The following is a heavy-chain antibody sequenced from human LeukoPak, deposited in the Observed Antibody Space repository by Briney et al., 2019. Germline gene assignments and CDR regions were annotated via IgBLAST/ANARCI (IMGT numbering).Heavy chain of an antibody. CDR3: ARDQSSAVGSLRFLEWLPQYYFDY. D-gene: IGHD3-3*01. Sequence: GGSLRLSCVASGFTFSSRDWMPWVRQAPGKGLEWVANIKQDGSEKNYVDSVKGRFTISRDNAKNSVDLQMNSLRAEDTAVYYCARDQSSAVGSLRFLEWLPQYYFDYWGQGTLVTVSS. CDR2: IKQDGSEK. V-gene: IGHV3-7*01. CDR1: GFTFSSRDW. J-gene: IGHJ4*02.